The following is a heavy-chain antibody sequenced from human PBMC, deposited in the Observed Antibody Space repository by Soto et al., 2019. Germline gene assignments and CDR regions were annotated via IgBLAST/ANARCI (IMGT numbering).Heavy chain of an antibody. V-gene: IGHV4-34*01. Sequence: SETLSLTCAVYGGSFSGYYWSWIRQPPGKGLEWIGEINHSGSTNYNPSLKSRVTISVDTSKNQFSLKLSSVTAADTAVYYCARDQAAATSYFDYWGQGTLVTVSS. CDR3: ARDQAAATSYFDY. CDR2: INHSGST. D-gene: IGHD6-13*01. CDR1: GGSFSGYY. J-gene: IGHJ4*02.